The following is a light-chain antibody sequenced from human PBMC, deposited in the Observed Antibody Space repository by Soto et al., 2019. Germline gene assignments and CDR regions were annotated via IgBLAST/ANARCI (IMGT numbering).Light chain of an antibody. CDR2: GAS. J-gene: IGKJ5*01. V-gene: IGKV3-20*01. CDR3: QHYGSSPLT. CDR1: QSVSDNY. Sequence: EIVLTQSPGTLSLSPGERATLSCRASQSVSDNYLAWYQQKPGQAPRLLIYGASSRATGIPDRFSGSGSGTDFSLTISRLEPEDFAVYYCQHYGSSPLTFGQGTRLEIK.